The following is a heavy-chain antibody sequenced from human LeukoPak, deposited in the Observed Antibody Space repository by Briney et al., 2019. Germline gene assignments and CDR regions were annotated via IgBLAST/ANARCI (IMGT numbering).Heavy chain of an antibody. J-gene: IGHJ4*02. CDR3: ARGGTTGTTSPDY. Sequence: PGGSLRLSCAASGFTFSSYWMSWVRQAPGKGLEWVANIKQDGSEKYYVDSVKGRFTISRDNAKNSLYLQMNSLRAEDTAVYYCARGGTTGTTSPDYWGQGTLVTVSS. V-gene: IGHV3-7*04. CDR2: IKQDGSEK. CDR1: GFTFSSYW. D-gene: IGHD1-1*01.